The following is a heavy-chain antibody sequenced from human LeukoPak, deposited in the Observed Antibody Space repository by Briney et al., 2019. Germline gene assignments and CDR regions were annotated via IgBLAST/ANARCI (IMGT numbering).Heavy chain of an antibody. CDR1: GGSISSSYY. CDR2: IYHSGST. V-gene: IGHV4-39*01. D-gene: IGHD3-10*01. CDR3: ARQDGSGSYYKMRLDY. Sequence: SETLSLTCTVSGGSISSSYYWGWIRQPPGKGLEWIGNIYHSGSTYYNPSLKSRVTISVDPSKNQFSLKLSSVTAADTAVYYCARQDGSGSYYKMRLDYWGQGTLVTVSS. J-gene: IGHJ4*02.